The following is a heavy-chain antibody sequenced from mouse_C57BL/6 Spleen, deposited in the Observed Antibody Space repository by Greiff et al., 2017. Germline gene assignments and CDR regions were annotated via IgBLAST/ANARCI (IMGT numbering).Heavy chain of an antibody. V-gene: IGHV5-17*01. D-gene: IGHD1-1*01. CDR2: ISSGSSTI. Sequence: EVKLQESGGGLVKPGGSLKLSCAASGFTFSDYGMHWVRQAPEKGLEWVAYISSGSSTIYYADTVKGRFTISRDNAKNTLFLQMTSLRSEDTAMYYCARPLYGSTRNWYFDVWGTGTTVTVSS. J-gene: IGHJ1*03. CDR3: ARPLYGSTRNWYFDV. CDR1: GFTFSDYG.